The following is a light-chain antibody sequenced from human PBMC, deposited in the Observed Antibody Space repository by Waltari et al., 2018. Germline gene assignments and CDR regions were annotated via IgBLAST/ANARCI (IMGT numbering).Light chain of an antibody. V-gene: IGKV3-11*01. CDR1: QSISGD. J-gene: IGKJ1*01. Sequence: EIVLTQSPATLSVSPGERATLSCRASQSISGDLAWYHHKRGLPPRLLIYDASNRATGIPARFSGSGSGTDFTLTISNLEPEDFAIYFCQQRSKWPRTFGQGTKVEIK. CDR3: QQRSKWPRT. CDR2: DAS.